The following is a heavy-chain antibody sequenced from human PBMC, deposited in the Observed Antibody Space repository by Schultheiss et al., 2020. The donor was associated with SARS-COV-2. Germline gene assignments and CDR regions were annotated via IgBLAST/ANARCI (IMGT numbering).Heavy chain of an antibody. D-gene: IGHD3-22*01. CDR2: ISGSGGST. Sequence: GGSLRLSCAASGFTFDDYGMSWVRQAPGKGLEWVSAISGSGGSTYYADSVKGRFTISRDNSKNTLYLQMNSLRAEDTAVYYCAKDGYYYDSSGYYPFDYWGQGTLVTVSS. CDR3: AKDGYYYDSSGYYPFDY. J-gene: IGHJ4*02. CDR1: GFTFDDYG. V-gene: IGHV3-23*01.